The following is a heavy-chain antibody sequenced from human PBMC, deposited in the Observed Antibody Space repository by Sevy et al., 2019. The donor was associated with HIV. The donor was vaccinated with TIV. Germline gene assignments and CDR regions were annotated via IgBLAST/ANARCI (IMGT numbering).Heavy chain of an antibody. CDR3: ARNGGSGYLRRNYYYYYMDV. J-gene: IGHJ6*03. D-gene: IGHD5-12*01. V-gene: IGHV4-34*01. CDR1: GGSFSGYY. CDR2: INHSGST. Sequence: SETLSLTCAVYGGSFSGYYWSWIRQPPGKGLEWIGEINHSGSTNYNPSLKSRVTISVDTSKNQFSLKLSSVTAADTAVYYCARNGGSGYLRRNYYYYYMDVWGKGTTVTVS.